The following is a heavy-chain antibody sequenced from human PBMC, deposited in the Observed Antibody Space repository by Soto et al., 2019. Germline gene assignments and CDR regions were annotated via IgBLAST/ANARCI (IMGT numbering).Heavy chain of an antibody. CDR2: IYYSGST. V-gene: IGHV4-39*01. J-gene: IGHJ5*02. CDR3: ARQDYDFWSGYLHRWLDP. CDR1: GGSISSSSYY. Sequence: NPSETLSLTCTVSGGSISSSSYYWGWIRQPPGKGLEWIGSIYYSGSTYYNPSLKSRVTISVDTSKNQFSLKLSSVTAADTAVYYCARQDYDFWSGYLHRWLDPWGQGTLVTVYS. D-gene: IGHD3-3*01.